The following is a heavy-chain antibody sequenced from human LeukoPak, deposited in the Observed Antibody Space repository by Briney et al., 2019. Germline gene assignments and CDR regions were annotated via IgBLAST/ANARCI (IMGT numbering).Heavy chain of an antibody. Sequence: GGSLRLSCAASGLTFSTASLQWVRQAPGRGLEWVSAFDTGFGTYYPDSLKGRFTISRDNSKNTLFLQMNSLRAEDTAVYYCARSSGWWSLDYWGQGTLVTVSS. CDR2: FDTGFGT. CDR1: GLTFSTAS. J-gene: IGHJ4*02. D-gene: IGHD6-19*01. CDR3: ARSSGWWSLDY. V-gene: IGHV3-23*01.